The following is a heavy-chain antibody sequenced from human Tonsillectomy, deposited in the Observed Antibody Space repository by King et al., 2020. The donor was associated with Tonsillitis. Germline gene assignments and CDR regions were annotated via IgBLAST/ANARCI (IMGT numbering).Heavy chain of an antibody. V-gene: IGHV3-74*03. CDR1: GFTFSSYW. CDR2: INSDGSYS. Sequence: VQLVESGGGLVQPGGSLRLSCAASGFTFSSYWMYWVRQPPGKGPVWVSRINSDGSYSTHADSVKGRFTISRDNAKNKLYLQMNSLRAEDTAVYYCASYNWNYRDDYWGQGTLVTVSS. CDR3: ASYNWNYRDDY. D-gene: IGHD1-7*01. J-gene: IGHJ4*02.